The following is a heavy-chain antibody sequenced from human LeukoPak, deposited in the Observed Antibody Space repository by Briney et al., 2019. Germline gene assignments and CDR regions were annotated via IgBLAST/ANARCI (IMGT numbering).Heavy chain of an antibody. Sequence: GGSLRLSCSASGFTFSSSAMSWVRQAPGKGLEWVSSIFDSGAPSYCSDSVKGRFTISRDNSRDTFYLQMENLRAEDSATYYCTKAVGGGRDAYDVWGQGTRVIVSS. CDR2: IFDSGAPS. V-gene: IGHV3-23*01. CDR3: TKAVGGGRDAYDV. J-gene: IGHJ3*01. CDR1: GFTFSSSA. D-gene: IGHD3-16*01.